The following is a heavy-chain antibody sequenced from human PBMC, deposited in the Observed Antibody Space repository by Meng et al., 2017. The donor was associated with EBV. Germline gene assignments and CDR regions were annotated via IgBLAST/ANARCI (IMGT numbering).Heavy chain of an antibody. CDR2: ISAYNGNT. D-gene: IGHD3-22*01. J-gene: IGHJ4*02. CDR3: ARDGRLYDTPSPFDY. Sequence: QLGQSGAEVKKPGAPVKVSVKASCYTFNSYGISWLRQAPGQGLEWMGWISAYNGNTNYAQKLQGRVTMTTDTSTSTAYMELRSLRSDDTAVYYCARDGRLYDTPSPFDYWGQGTLVTVSS. V-gene: IGHV1-18*01. CDR1: CYTFNSYG.